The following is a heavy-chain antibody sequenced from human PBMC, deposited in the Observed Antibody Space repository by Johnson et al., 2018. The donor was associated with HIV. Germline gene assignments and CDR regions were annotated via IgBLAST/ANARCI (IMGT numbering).Heavy chain of an antibody. J-gene: IGHJ3*02. V-gene: IGHV3-7*01. D-gene: IGHD6-13*01. CDR3: AREGPYSSRWGAFDI. Sequence: VQLVESGGGLVKPGGSLRLSCAASGFTVSSNYMSWVRQAPGKGLEWVANIKQDGSEKYYVDSVKGRFTISRYNAKNSLYLQMNSLRAEDTAVYYCAREGPYSSRWGAFDIWGQGTMVTVSS. CDR2: IKQDGSEK. CDR1: GFTVSSNY.